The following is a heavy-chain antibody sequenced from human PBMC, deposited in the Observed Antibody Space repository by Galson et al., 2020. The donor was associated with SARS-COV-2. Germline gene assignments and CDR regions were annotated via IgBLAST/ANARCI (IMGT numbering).Heavy chain of an antibody. CDR2: ISYDGYNK. Sequence: TGGSLRLSCAASGFTFSTYSMHWVRQAPGKGLEWVAVISYDGYNKYYADSVKGRFTIFRDNSKHTLYLQMNTLRAEDTAVYYCASGGRPTTVTTRVDYWGQGTLVTVAS. D-gene: IGHD4-17*01. CDR1: GFTFSTYS. CDR3: ASGGRPTTVTTRVDY. J-gene: IGHJ4*02. V-gene: IGHV3-30-3*01.